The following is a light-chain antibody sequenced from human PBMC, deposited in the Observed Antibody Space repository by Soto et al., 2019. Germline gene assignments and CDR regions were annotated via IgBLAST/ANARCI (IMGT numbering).Light chain of an antibody. CDR2: DAS. CDR3: QQYDSYSSGP. CDR1: QTINSW. Sequence: IQMAQSPSTLSASVGARVTITCRASQTINSWLAWYQQKPGKAPKVLIFDASSLKTGVPSRFSGSGSGTEFTLTISNLQPDDFATYYCQQYDSYSSGPFGQGTKVDI. J-gene: IGKJ1*01. V-gene: IGKV1-5*01.